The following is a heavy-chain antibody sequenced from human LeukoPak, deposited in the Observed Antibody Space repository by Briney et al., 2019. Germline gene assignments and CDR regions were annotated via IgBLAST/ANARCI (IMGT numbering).Heavy chain of an antibody. J-gene: IGHJ4*02. CDR3: ARYVVVPAAPPDY. CDR2: IYHSGST. Sequence: SETLSLTCTVSGGSLSSYYWSWIRQPPGKGLEWIGSIYHSGSTYYNPSLKSRVTISVDTSKNQFSLKLSSVTAADTAVYYRARYVVVPAAPPDYWGQGTLVTVSS. V-gene: IGHV4-59*08. CDR1: GGSLSSYY. D-gene: IGHD2-2*01.